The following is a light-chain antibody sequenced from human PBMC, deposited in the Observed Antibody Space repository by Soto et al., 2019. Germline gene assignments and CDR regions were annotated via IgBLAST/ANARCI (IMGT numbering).Light chain of an antibody. V-gene: IGKV1-5*03. J-gene: IGKJ1*01. CDR2: QAP. CDR3: QQYNSYSWT. Sequence: DIQMTQSPSTLSASVXDRPTITXXASQSISSWLAWYQQKPGQAPKLLIYQAPSLEGGVPSRFSGSGSGTEFTLTISSLQPDDFATYYCQQYNSYSWTFGQGTKVDIK. CDR1: QSISSW.